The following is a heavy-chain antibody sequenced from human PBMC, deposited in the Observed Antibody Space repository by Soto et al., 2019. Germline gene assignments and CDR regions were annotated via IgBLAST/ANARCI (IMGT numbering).Heavy chain of an antibody. D-gene: IGHD6-6*01. CDR1: GFNFRSYG. Sequence: GGSLRLSCAASGFNFRSYGMHWVRQAPGKGLQWVAVISHDASNKYYADSVKGRFTISRDNSKNTLYLQMNTLRPEDTAVYYCAKGSSSVYYYYYGLDVWGQGTTVTVSS. V-gene: IGHV3-30*18. CDR2: ISHDASNK. CDR3: AKGSSSVYYYYYGLDV. J-gene: IGHJ6*02.